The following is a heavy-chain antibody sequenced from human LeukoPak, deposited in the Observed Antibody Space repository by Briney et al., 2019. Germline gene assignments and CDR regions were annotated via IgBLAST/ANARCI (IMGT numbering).Heavy chain of an antibody. CDR3: ARDAGASSSWYADFDY. V-gene: IGHV3-21*01. CDR2: ISSSGSYI. Sequence: GRSLRLSCAASGFTFSSYSMNWVRQAPGKGLEWVSSISSSGSYIYYADSVKGRFTISRDNAKNSLYLQMNSLRAEDTAVYYCARDAGASSSWYADFDYWGQGTLVTVSS. CDR1: GFTFSSYS. J-gene: IGHJ4*02. D-gene: IGHD6-13*01.